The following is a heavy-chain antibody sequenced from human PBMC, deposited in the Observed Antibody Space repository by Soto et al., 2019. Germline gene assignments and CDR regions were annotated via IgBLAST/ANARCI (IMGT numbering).Heavy chain of an antibody. CDR3: AKDLVAVAGRGYYFDY. Sequence: PGGSLRLSCAASGFTFSSYVMSWVRQAPGKGLEWVSAISGSGGSTYYADSVKGRFTISRDNSKNTLYLQMNSLRAEDTAVYYCAKDLVAVAGRGYYFDYWGQGTLVTVSS. J-gene: IGHJ4*02. CDR1: GFTFSSYV. V-gene: IGHV3-23*01. D-gene: IGHD6-19*01. CDR2: ISGSGGST.